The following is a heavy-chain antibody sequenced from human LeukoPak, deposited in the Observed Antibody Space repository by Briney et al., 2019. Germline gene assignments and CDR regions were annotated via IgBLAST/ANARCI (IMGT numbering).Heavy chain of an antibody. CDR2: IKKDGSEK. CDR1: GFTFSSYW. Sequence: GGSLRLSCAASGFTFSSYWMSWVRQAPGKGLEWVANIKKDGSEKYYVDSVKGRFTISRDNAKTSLYLQMDSLRVEDTALYYCARDYRRFDYWGQGTLVTVSS. J-gene: IGHJ4*02. V-gene: IGHV3-7*01. CDR3: ARDYRRFDY.